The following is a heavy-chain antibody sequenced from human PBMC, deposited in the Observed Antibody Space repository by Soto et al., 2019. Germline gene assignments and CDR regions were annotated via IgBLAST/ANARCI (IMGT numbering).Heavy chain of an antibody. J-gene: IGHJ5*02. V-gene: IGHV3-11*06. CDR2: ISPGSRYP. Sequence: QVQLVESGGGLVTPGGSLRLSCASSGFTFSDYYMSWIRQAPGKGLEWLSYISPGSRYPAYADSVTGRFTISRDNARRSLSLQMNSLTADDTAIYYCVRGGGGGLFDPWGQGSMVTVSS. D-gene: IGHD3-16*01. CDR1: GFTFSDYY. CDR3: VRGGGGGLFDP.